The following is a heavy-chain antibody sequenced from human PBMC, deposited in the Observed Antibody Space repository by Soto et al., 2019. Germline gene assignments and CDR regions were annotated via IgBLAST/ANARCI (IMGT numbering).Heavy chain of an antibody. CDR1: GFTFSSYG. J-gene: IGHJ5*02. D-gene: IGHD6-19*01. CDR3: AKASYSSGWYDNWFDP. CDR2: ISYDGSNK. V-gene: IGHV3-30*18. Sequence: GGSLRLSCAASGFTFSSYGMHWVRQAPGKGLEWVAVISYDGSNKYYADSVKGRFTISRDNSKNTLYLQMNSLRAEDTAVYYCAKASYSSGWYDNWFDPWGQGTLVTVSS.